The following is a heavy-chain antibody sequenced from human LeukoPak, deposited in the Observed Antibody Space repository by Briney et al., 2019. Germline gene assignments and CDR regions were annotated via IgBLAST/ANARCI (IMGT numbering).Heavy chain of an antibody. Sequence: GGSLRLSCAASGFIFGIYWMSWVRQAPGKGLEWVANIKKDGSEKYYVDSVKGRFTISRDNAKNSLYLQMNSLRAADKAVYYCARPSYYYDNSGSVSGAFDIWGQGTMVTVSS. CDR3: ARPSYYYDNSGSVSGAFDI. CDR1: GFIFGIYW. J-gene: IGHJ3*02. D-gene: IGHD3-22*01. V-gene: IGHV3-7*04. CDR2: IKKDGSEK.